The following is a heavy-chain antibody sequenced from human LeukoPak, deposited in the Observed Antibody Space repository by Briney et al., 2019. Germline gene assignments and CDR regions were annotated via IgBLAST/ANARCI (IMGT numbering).Heavy chain of an antibody. V-gene: IGHV1-2*02. CDR3: ARDLDNYYGSGSYY. D-gene: IGHD3-10*01. Sequence: ASVKVSCKASGYTFTGHYMHWVRQAPGQGLEWMGWINPNSGGTNYAQKFQGRVTMTRDTSISTAYMELSRLRSDDTAMYYCARDLDNYYGSGSYYWGQGALVTVSS. J-gene: IGHJ4*02. CDR2: INPNSGGT. CDR1: GYTFTGHY.